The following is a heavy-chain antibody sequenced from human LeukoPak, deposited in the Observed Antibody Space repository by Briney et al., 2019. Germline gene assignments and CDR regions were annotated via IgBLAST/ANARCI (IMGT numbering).Heavy chain of an antibody. CDR1: GYSFTSYW. J-gene: IGHJ4*02. CDR2: IDPSDSYT. D-gene: IGHD2-15*01. Sequence: GESLKISCKGSGYSFTSYWISWVRQMPGKGLGWMGRIDPSDSYTNYSPSFQGHVTISADKSISTAYLQWTSLKASDTALYYCARRYCSGGSCYSSFDYWGQGNLVTVSS. CDR3: ARRYCSGGSCYSSFDY. V-gene: IGHV5-10-1*01.